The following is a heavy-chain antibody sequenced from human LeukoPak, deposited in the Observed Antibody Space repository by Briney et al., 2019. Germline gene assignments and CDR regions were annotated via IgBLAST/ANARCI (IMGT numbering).Heavy chain of an antibody. J-gene: IGHJ6*02. V-gene: IGHV3-48*03. CDR2: ISSSAGTI. CDR3: ARDPDYYYGMDV. Sequence: GGSLRLSCAVSGFTFSSYEMNWVRQAPGKGLEWLSYISSSAGTIYYADSVKGRFTISRDNATNSLYLQMNSLRAEDTAVYYCARDPDYYYGMDVWGQGTTVTVSS. CDR1: GFTFSSYE.